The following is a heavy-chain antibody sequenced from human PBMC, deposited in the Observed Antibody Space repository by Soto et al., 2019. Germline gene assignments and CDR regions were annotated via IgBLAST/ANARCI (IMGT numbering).Heavy chain of an antibody. Sequence: GASVKVSCKASGGTFSSYAISWVRQAPGQGLEWMGGIIPIFGTANYAQKFQGRVTITADESTSTAYMELSSLRSEDTAVYYCAWFGDSSSWGIDYYGMDVWGQGTTVTAP. J-gene: IGHJ6*02. CDR2: IIPIFGTA. V-gene: IGHV1-69*13. CDR3: AWFGDSSSWGIDYYGMDV. D-gene: IGHD6-13*01. CDR1: GGTFSSYA.